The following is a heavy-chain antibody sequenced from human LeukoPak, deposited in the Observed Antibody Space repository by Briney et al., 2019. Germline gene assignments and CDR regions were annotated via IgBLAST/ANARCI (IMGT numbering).Heavy chain of an antibody. V-gene: IGHV3-30*18. CDR2: ISYDGSNK. D-gene: IGHD6-19*01. CDR1: GFTFSSYG. CDR3: AKGQWLVLGNWFDP. Sequence: GGSLRLSCAASGFTFSSYGVHWVRQAPGKGLEWVAVISYDGSNKYYADSVKGRFTISRDNSKNTLYLQMNSLRAEDTAVYYCAKGQWLVLGNWFDPWGQGTLVTVSS. J-gene: IGHJ5*02.